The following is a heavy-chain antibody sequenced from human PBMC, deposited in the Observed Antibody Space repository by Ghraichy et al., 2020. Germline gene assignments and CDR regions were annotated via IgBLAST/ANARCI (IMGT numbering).Heavy chain of an antibody. CDR3: AREGYDFWSGYYYYYYYMDV. CDR1: GGSFSGYY. V-gene: IGHV4-34*01. Sequence: SETLSLTCAVYGGSFSGYYWSWIRQPPGKGLEWIGEINHSGSTNYNPSLKSRVTISVDTSKNQFSLKLSSVTAADTAVYYCAREGYDFWSGYYYYYYYMDVWGKGTTVTVSS. J-gene: IGHJ6*03. D-gene: IGHD3-3*01. CDR2: INHSGST.